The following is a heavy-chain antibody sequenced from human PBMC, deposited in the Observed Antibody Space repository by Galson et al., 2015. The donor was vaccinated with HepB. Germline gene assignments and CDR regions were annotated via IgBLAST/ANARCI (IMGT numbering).Heavy chain of an antibody. D-gene: IGHD6-19*01. CDR3: ARGQVAVYFDY. J-gene: IGHJ4*02. CDR1: GFTVSTNY. CDR2: INSGGST. Sequence: SLRLSCAASGFTVSTNYVTWVRQAPGKGLEWVSVINSGGSTYYADSVKGRFIISRDNSKNTVYLQMNSLRAEDTAVYYCARGQVAVYFDYWGQGTPVTVSS. V-gene: IGHV3-66*01.